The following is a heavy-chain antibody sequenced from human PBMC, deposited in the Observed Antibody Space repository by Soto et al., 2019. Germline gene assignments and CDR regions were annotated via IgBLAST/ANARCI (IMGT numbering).Heavy chain of an antibody. CDR2: IDPSDSYT. D-gene: IGHD3-22*01. CDR1: GYSFTSYW. J-gene: IGHJ6*02. CDR3: ARRGTVISDYYYYGMDV. Sequence: PGESLKISCKGSGYSFTSYWISWVRQMPGKGLEWMGMIDPSDSYTIYSPSFQGHVTISADKSIITAYLQWSSLKASDTAMYYCARRGTVISDYYYYGMDVWGQGTTVTVSS. V-gene: IGHV5-10-1*01.